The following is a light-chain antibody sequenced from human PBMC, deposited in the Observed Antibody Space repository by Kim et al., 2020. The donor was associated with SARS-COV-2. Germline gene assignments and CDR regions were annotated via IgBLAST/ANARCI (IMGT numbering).Light chain of an antibody. Sequence: SSELTQDPAVSVALGQTVRITCQGDSLRNYYASWYQQKPGQAPVLVIYGKNNRPSGIPDRFSGSTSGNTASLTITGAQAEDEADYYCNSRDSSGNSYVFGTGTKVTVL. J-gene: IGLJ1*01. V-gene: IGLV3-19*01. CDR2: GKN. CDR1: SLRNYY. CDR3: NSRDSSGNSYV.